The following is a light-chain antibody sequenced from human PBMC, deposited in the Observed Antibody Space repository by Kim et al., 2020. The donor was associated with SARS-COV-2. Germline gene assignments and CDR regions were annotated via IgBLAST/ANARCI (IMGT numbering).Light chain of an antibody. CDR2: GAS. Sequence: AIQMTQSPSSLSASVGDRVTITCRASQDIRNDLGWYQHKSGQAPKVLIYGASTLQSGVPSRFSGSGSGTDFTLTISSLQPEDFATYYCLQDYSYPRTFGQGTKVDI. CDR1: QDIRND. V-gene: IGKV1-6*01. CDR3: LQDYSYPRT. J-gene: IGKJ1*01.